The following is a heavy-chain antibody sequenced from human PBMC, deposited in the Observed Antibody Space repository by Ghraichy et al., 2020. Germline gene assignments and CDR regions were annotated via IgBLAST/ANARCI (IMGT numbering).Heavy chain of an antibody. Sequence: GGSLRLSCAASGYTFSIYPMTWVRQAPGKGLEWLSFISGSGTSTYYADSVKGRFTISRDDSKNTVYLQMNSLRAEDTAVYFCARGGIMPGYFDPWGQGTLVTVSS. J-gene: IGHJ5*02. V-gene: IGHV3-23*01. CDR2: ISGSGTST. D-gene: IGHD2-15*01. CDR1: GYTFSIYP. CDR3: ARGGIMPGYFDP.